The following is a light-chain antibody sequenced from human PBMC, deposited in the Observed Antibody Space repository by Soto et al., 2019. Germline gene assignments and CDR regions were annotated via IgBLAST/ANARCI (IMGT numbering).Light chain of an antibody. CDR3: QQRSNWPYT. CDR2: DAS. V-gene: IGKV3-11*01. J-gene: IGKJ2*01. Sequence: EIVLTQSPVTLSLSPGERATLSCRASQSVSSYFAWYQHKPGQAPRLLIYDASNRATGVPARFSGSGSGTDFTLTISSLEPEDFAFYYCQQRSNWPYTFGQGTKLEIK. CDR1: QSVSSY.